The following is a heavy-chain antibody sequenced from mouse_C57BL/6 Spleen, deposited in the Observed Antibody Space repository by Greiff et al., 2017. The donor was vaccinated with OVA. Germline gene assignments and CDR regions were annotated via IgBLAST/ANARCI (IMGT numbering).Heavy chain of an antibody. CDR2: ISDGGSYT. CDR1: GFTFSSYA. Sequence: EVQLVESGGGLVKPGGSLKLSCAASGFTFSSYAMSWVRQTPEKRLEWVATISDGGSYTYYPDNVKGRFTISRDNAKNNLYLQMSHLKSEDTAMYYGARDHYSNYYYAMDYWGQGTSVTVSS. CDR3: ARDHYSNYYYAMDY. J-gene: IGHJ4*01. V-gene: IGHV5-4*01. D-gene: IGHD2-5*01.